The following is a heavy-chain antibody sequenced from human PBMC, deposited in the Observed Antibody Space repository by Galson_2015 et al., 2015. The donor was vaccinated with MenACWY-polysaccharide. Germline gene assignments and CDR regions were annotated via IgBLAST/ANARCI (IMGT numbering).Heavy chain of an antibody. CDR3: TTRYSNHYGMDV. CDR2: IKSKTDGGTT. D-gene: IGHD4-11*01. V-gene: IGHV3-15*01. Sequence: SLRLSCAASGFTFSNAWMSWVRQAPGKGLEWVGRIKSKTDGGTTDYAAPVKGRFTISRDDSKNTLYLQMNSLKTEDTAVYYCTTRYSNHYGMDVWGQGTTVTVSS. CDR1: GFTFSNAW. J-gene: IGHJ6*02.